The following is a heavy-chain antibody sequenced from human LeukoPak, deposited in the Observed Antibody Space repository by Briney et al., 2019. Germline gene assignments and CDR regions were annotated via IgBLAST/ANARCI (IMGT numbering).Heavy chain of an antibody. Sequence: PSQTLSLTCTVSGGSISSGNYYWSWIRQPPGKGLEWIGEINHSGSTNYNPSLKSRVTISVDTSKNQFSLKLSSVTAADTAVYYCARIYDSSGSYFDYWGQETLVAVSS. V-gene: IGHV4-39*07. D-gene: IGHD3-22*01. CDR3: ARIYDSSGSYFDY. J-gene: IGHJ4*02. CDR2: INHSGST. CDR1: GGSISSGNYY.